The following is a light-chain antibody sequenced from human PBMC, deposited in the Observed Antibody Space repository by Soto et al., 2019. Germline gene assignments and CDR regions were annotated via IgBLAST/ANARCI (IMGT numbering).Light chain of an antibody. CDR3: CSYEGSWV. J-gene: IGLJ3*02. CDR2: EGS. Sequence: QSVLTQPASVSGSPGQSITISCTGTSSDVGSYNLVSWYQQHPGKAPKLMIYEGSKRPSGVSNRFSGSKSGNTASLTISGLQAEDEADYYCCSYEGSWVFGGGTKVTVL. CDR1: SSDVGSYNL. V-gene: IGLV2-23*01.